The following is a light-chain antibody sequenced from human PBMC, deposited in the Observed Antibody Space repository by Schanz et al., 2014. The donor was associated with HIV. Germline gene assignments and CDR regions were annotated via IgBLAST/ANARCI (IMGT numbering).Light chain of an antibody. V-gene: IGKV3-20*01. CDR2: GAS. Sequence: EIVLTQSPGILSLSPGERATLSCGASQSVSGNFLAWYQQKAGQAPRLLIFGASNRATGIPDRFSGTGSGTHFTLTISTLVPEDFAVYYCQQYGSSPRTFGQGTKVEIK. CDR3: QQYGSSPRT. J-gene: IGKJ1*01. CDR1: QSVSGNF.